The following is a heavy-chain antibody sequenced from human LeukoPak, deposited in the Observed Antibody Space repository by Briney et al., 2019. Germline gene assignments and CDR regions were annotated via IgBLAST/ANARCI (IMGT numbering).Heavy chain of an antibody. CDR1: GYTFTSYG. Sequence: ASVKVSCKASGYTFTSYGISWVRQAPGQGLEWMGWINAYNGNTNYAQKLQGRVTMTTDTSTSTAYMELRSLRSDDTAVYYCARDSQDCSSTSCYTSKGFDIWGQGTMVTVSS. CDR3: ARDSQDCSSTSCYTSKGFDI. J-gene: IGHJ3*02. D-gene: IGHD2-2*02. CDR2: INAYNGNT. V-gene: IGHV1-18*01.